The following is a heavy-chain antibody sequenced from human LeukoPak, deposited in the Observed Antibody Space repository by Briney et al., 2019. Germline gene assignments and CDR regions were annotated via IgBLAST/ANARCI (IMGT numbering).Heavy chain of an antibody. CDR1: DGSFSCYS. CDR2: INHSGST. CDR3: ATIGFQH. Sequence: SETLSLTCAVYDGSFSCYSWSWIRQPPGKGLEWIGEINHSGSTNFNPSLKSRVTISIDTSKTQFSLNLSSVTAADTAVYYCATIGFQHWSQGTLVTVSS. J-gene: IGHJ1*01. V-gene: IGHV4-34*01. D-gene: IGHD5-24*01.